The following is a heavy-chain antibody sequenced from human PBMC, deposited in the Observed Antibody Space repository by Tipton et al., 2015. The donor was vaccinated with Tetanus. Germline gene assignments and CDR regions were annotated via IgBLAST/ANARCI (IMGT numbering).Heavy chain of an antibody. CDR1: GGSISNDNYY. Sequence: TLSLTCTVSGGSISNDNYYWSWIRQPPGKGLEWIGYMFYSGSAYYNPSLKSRITISMDTSRNQFSLNLSSVTAADTAVYYCARGPTATSDYWGQGTRVTVSS. V-gene: IGHV4-30-4*01. CDR3: ARGPTATSDY. J-gene: IGHJ4*02. CDR2: MFYSGSA. D-gene: IGHD4-17*01.